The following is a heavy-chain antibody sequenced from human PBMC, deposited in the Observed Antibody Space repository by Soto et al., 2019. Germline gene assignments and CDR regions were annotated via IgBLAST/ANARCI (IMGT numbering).Heavy chain of an antibody. CDR3: ARALGSWGSYYFDH. CDR1: GFSLDTWGVG. J-gene: IGHJ4*02. V-gene: IGHV2-5*02. Sequence: QITLKESGPTLVRPTQTLTLTCTVSGFSLDTWGVGVGWIRQPPGKAPEWLALIYWDDDKRYCPSLKNRLTITKDTSNNRVVLTVTNMDPVDTVTYYCARALGSWGSYYFDHWGQGTRVNVSS. D-gene: IGHD3-16*01. CDR2: IYWDDDK.